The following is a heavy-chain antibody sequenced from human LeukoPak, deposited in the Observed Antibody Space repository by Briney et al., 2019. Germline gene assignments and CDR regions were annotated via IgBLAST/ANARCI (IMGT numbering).Heavy chain of an antibody. CDR1: GFTFSSYS. CDR2: ISSSSSYI. Sequence: GGSLRLSCAASGFTFSSYSMNWVRQAPGKGLEWVSSISSSSSYIYYADSVKGRFTISRGNAKNSLYLQMNSLRAEDTAVYYCARDFGYDSSGYYAPGYWGQGTLVTVSS. D-gene: IGHD3-22*01. J-gene: IGHJ4*02. V-gene: IGHV3-21*01. CDR3: ARDFGYDSSGYYAPGY.